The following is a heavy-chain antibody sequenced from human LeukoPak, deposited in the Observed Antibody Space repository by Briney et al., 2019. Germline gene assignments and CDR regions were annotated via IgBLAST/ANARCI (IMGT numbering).Heavy chain of an antibody. CDR1: GYSISSGYY. D-gene: IGHD5-18*01. CDR3: ARVGPIQLWFGKTSYYYYMDV. J-gene: IGHJ6*03. V-gene: IGHV4-38-2*02. CDR2: IYHSGST. Sequence: SETLSLTCTVSGYSISSGYYWGWIRQPPGKGLEWIGSIYHSGSTYYNPSLKSRVTISVDTSKNQFSLKLSSVTAADTTVYYCARVGPIQLWFGKTSYYYYMDVWGKGTTVTVSS.